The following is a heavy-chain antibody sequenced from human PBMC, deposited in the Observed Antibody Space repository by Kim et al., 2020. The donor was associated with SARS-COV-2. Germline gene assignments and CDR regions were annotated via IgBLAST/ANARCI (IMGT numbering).Heavy chain of an antibody. D-gene: IGHD6-19*01. CDR1: GGTFSSYA. CDR2: IIPILGIA. Sequence: SVKVSCKASGGTFSSYAISWVRQAPGQGLEWMGRIIPILGIANYAQKFQGRVTITADKSTSTAYMELSSLRSEDTAVYYCARDSPKQWLVPHAFDIWGQGTMVTVSS. V-gene: IGHV1-69*04. CDR3: ARDSPKQWLVPHAFDI. J-gene: IGHJ3*02.